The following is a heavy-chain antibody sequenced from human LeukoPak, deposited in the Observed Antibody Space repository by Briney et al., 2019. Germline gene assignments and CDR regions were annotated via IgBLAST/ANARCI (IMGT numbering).Heavy chain of an antibody. CDR2: IYYSGST. CDR3: ASYTGYSSGWYGQD. D-gene: IGHD6-19*01. V-gene: IGHV4-30-4*08. CDR1: GGSISSGDYY. Sequence: PSETLSLTCTVSGGSISSGDYYWSWIRQPPGKGLEWIGYIYYSGSTYYNPSLKSRVTISVDTSKNQFSLKLSSVTAADTAVYYSASYTGYSSGWYGQDWGQGTLVTVSS. J-gene: IGHJ4*02.